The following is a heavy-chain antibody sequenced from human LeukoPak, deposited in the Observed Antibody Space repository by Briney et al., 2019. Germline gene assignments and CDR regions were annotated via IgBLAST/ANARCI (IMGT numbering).Heavy chain of an antibody. D-gene: IGHD3-22*01. CDR1: GGTFSSYA. J-gene: IGHJ4*02. Sequence: SVKVSCKASGGTFSSYAISWVRQAPGQGLEWMGGIIPIFGTANYAQKFQGRVTITADESTSTAYMELSSLRSEDTAVYYCAQTSPNYYDSSGYYNFDYWGQGTLVTVSS. V-gene: IGHV1-69*13. CDR3: AQTSPNYYDSSGYYNFDY. CDR2: IIPIFGTA.